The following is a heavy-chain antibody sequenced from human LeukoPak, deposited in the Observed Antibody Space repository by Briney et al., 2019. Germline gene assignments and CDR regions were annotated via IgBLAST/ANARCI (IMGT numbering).Heavy chain of an antibody. D-gene: IGHD3-16*02. CDR2: ISYDGSNK. V-gene: IGHV3-30-3*01. Sequence: PGRSLRLSCAASGFTFSSYAVHWVRQAPGKGLEWVAVISYDGSNKYYADSVKGRFTISRDNAKNSLYLQMNSLRAEDTAVYYCARADYVWGSYRYLVHYFDYWGQGTLVTVSS. CDR1: GFTFSSYA. J-gene: IGHJ4*02. CDR3: ARADYVWGSYRYLVHYFDY.